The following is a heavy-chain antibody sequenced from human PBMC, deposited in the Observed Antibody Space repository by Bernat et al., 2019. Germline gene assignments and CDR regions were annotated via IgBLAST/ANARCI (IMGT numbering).Heavy chain of an antibody. CDR3: TSPIAVAGGYYSYGMDV. CDR1: GFTFSGSA. D-gene: IGHD6-19*01. V-gene: IGHV3-73*01. J-gene: IGHJ6*02. CDR2: IRSKANSYAT. Sequence: EVQLVESGGGLVQPGGSLKLSCAASGFTFSGSAMHWVRQASGKGLEWVGRIRSKANSYATAYAASVKGRFTISRDDSKNTAYLQMNSLKTEDTAVYYCTSPIAVAGGYYSYGMDVWGQGTTVTVSS.